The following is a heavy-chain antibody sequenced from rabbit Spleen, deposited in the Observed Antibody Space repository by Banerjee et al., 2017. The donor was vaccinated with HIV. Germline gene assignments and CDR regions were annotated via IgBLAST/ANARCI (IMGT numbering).Heavy chain of an antibody. CDR2: IETDSSGFT. V-gene: IGHV1S45*01. D-gene: IGHD1-1*01. J-gene: IGHJ6*01. Sequence: QEQLVESGGDPVKPEGSLTLTCTASGFSFSSSYWICWVRQAPGKGLEWIGCIETDSSGFTYFAAWAKGRFTISKTSSTTVTLQVTSLTAADTATYFCARDTSSSFSSYGMDLWGPGTLVTVS. CDR3: ARDTSSSFSSYGMDL. CDR1: GFSFSSSYW.